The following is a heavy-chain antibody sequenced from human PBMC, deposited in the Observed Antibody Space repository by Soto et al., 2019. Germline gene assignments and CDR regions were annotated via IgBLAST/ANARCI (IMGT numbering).Heavy chain of an antibody. D-gene: IGHD3-10*01. CDR1: GFTVSNNY. CDR3: GGHPGGGGY. V-gene: IGHV3-53*01. Sequence: EVQLVESGGGLIQPGGSLRLSCAVSGFTVSNNYMSWVRQAPGKGLEGVSVIYSGGYTAYGDSVKGRFTISRDNSKTTVFLETKRLRAAATAVFSGGGHPGGGGYWGQGTLVTVSS. J-gene: IGHJ4*02. CDR2: IYSGGYT.